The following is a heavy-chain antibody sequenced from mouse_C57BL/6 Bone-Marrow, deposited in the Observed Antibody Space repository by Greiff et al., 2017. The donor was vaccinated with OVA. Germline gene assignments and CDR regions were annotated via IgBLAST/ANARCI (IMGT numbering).Heavy chain of an antibody. J-gene: IGHJ3*01. CDR3: TREGKIYYGNTWCAY. Sequence: VQLQQSGAELVRPGASVTLSCKASGYTFTDYEMHWVKQTPVHGLEWIGAIDPETGGTAYNQKFKGKAILTADKSSSTAYMELRSLTSEDSAVYYCTREGKIYYGNTWCAYWGQGTLVTVSA. CDR1: GYTFTDYE. D-gene: IGHD2-1*01. V-gene: IGHV1-15*01. CDR2: IDPETGGT.